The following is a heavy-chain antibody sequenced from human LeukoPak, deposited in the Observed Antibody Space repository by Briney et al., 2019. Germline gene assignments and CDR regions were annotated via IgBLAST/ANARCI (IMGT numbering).Heavy chain of an antibody. CDR3: ATGPALLSAAGSWWFDP. CDR2: IYTSGST. CDR1: GGSISSYY. J-gene: IGHJ5*02. D-gene: IGHD3-10*01. V-gene: IGHV4-4*07. Sequence: SETLSLTCTVSGGSISSYYWSWIRQPAGKGLEWIGRIYTSGSTNYNPSLKSRVTMSVDTSKNQFSLKLSSVTAADTAVYYCATGPALLSAAGSWWFDPWGQGTLVTVSS.